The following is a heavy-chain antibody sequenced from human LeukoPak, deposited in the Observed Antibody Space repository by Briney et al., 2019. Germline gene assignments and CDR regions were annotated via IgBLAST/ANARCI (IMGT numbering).Heavy chain of an antibody. V-gene: IGHV3-64D*09. CDR3: VKDWVATIVAPRHFDY. CDR1: GFTFSCCA. CDR2: TGSNGGTT. D-gene: IGHD5-24*01. J-gene: IGHJ4*02. Sequence: PGGSLRLSCSASGFTFSCCAMHWVRLAPGTGLEYVSGTGSNGGTTYYADSMKGRFTISRDNSKNTLYLQMSSLRPEDTAVYYCVKDWVATIVAPRHFDYWGQGTLVTVSS.